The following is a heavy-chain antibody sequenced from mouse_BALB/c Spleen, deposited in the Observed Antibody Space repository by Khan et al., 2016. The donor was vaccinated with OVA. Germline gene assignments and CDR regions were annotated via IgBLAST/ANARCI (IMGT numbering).Heavy chain of an antibody. V-gene: IGHV2-9*02. D-gene: IGHD1-1*01. J-gene: IGHJ3*01. Sequence: QVQLKESGPGLVAPSQSLSITCTVSGFSLTNYGVHWVRQPPREGLEWLGVIWAGGSTNYNSALMSRLSISKDNSKSQVFLKMNSLQTNDTAMYYCARRYYGSAWFDYWGQGTLVTVSA. CDR1: GFSLTNYG. CDR2: IWAGGST. CDR3: ARRYYGSAWFDY.